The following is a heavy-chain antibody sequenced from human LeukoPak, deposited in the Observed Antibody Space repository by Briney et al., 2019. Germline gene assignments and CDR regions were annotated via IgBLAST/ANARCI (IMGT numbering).Heavy chain of an antibody. J-gene: IGHJ4*02. V-gene: IGHV3-30*03. CDR3: ATAGNYRFDY. D-gene: IGHD1-7*01. Sequence: GRSLRLSCAASGFTFNSYGMHWVRQAPGKGLEWVAVISYDGPNKYYADSVKGRFTTSRDDSKNTLYLQMNSLRAEDTAVYYCATAGNYRFDYWGQGTLVTVSS. CDR2: ISYDGPNK. CDR1: GFTFNSYG.